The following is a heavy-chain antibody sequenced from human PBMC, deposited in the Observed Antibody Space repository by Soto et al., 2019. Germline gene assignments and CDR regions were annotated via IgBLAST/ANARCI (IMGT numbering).Heavy chain of an antibody. CDR2: VYYSGST. CDR3: ARGLYSSSWYSEYNWFDP. J-gene: IGHJ5*02. CDR1: GGSISSSSYY. V-gene: IGHV4-39*01. D-gene: IGHD6-13*01. Sequence: SETLSLTCTVSGGSISSSSYYWGWIRQPPGKGLEWIGSVYYSGSTYYNPSLESRVTISVDTSKNQFSLKLNSVTAADTAVYYCARGLYSSSWYSEYNWFDPWGQGTLVTVSS.